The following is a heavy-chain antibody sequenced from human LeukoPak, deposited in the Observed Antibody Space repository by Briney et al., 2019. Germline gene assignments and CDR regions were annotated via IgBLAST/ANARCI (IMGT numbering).Heavy chain of an antibody. D-gene: IGHD3-22*01. CDR2: IYSGGST. J-gene: IGHJ4*02. CDR1: GFTFSTYS. CDR3: ARDPYDSSGKDY. Sequence: PGGSLRLSCAASGFTFSTYSMKWVRQAPGKGLEWVSVIYSGGSTYYADSVKGRFTISRDNSKNTLYLQMNSLRAEDTAVYYCARDPYDSSGKDYWGQGTLVTVSS. V-gene: IGHV3-53*01.